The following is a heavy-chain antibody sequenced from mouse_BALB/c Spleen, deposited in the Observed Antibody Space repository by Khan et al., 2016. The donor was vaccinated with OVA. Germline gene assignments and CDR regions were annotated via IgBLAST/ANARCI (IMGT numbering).Heavy chain of an antibody. Sequence: QIQLVQSGPELKKPGETVRISCKASGYTFTTAGMQWVQKMPGKGLKWIGWINTHSGVPKYAEDFKGRFAFSLETSASIGYLQITNLKNEDTATDFWARGGAAFYRNDGGAMDYWGQGTSVTVSS. CDR2: INTHSGVP. CDR1: GYTFTTAG. D-gene: IGHD2-14*01. CDR3: ARGGAAFYRNDGGAMDY. J-gene: IGHJ4*01. V-gene: IGHV9-4*02.